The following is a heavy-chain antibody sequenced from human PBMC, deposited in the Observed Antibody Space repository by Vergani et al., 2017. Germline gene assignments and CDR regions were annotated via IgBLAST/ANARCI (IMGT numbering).Heavy chain of an antibody. CDR2: INPNSGGT. J-gene: IGHJ6*02. CDR3: ARGGEYCSSTSCYYYYYGMDV. CDR1: GYTFTGYY. V-gene: IGHV1-2*02. D-gene: IGHD2-2*01. Sequence: QVQLVQSGAEVKKPGASVKVSCKASGYTFTGYYMHWVRQAPGQGLEWMGWINPNSGGTNYAQKFQGRVTMTRDPSISTAYMELSRLRSDDTAVYFCARGGEYCSSTSCYYYYYGMDVWGQGTTVTVSS.